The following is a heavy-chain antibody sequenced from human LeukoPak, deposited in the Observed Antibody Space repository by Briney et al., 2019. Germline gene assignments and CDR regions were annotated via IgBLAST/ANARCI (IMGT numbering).Heavy chain of an antibody. V-gene: IGHV3-23*01. Sequence: GGSLRLSCAASGFTFSSYWMHWARQAPGKGLEWVSAISGSGGSTYYADSVKGRFTISRDNSKNTLYLQMNSLRAEDTAVYYCAKDSRRYYYDSSGSSWGQGTLVTVSS. J-gene: IGHJ5*02. CDR3: AKDSRRYYYDSSGSS. CDR2: ISGSGGST. CDR1: GFTFSSYW. D-gene: IGHD3-22*01.